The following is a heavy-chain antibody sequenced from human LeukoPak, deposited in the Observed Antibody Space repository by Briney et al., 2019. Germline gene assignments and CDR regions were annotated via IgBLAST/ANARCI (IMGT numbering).Heavy chain of an antibody. D-gene: IGHD3-9*01. V-gene: IGHV3-30*18. J-gene: IGHJ5*02. CDR3: AKSPLYDILRPASDH. CDR1: GFSFGSYG. Sequence: QPGRSLRLSCAASGFSFGSYGMHWVRQAPGKGLEWVAVISHEGSSTYYADSVRGRFTISRDNSKNTLFLQMNSLGAEDTALYYCAKSPLYDILRPASDHWGQGTLVTVSS. CDR2: ISHEGSST.